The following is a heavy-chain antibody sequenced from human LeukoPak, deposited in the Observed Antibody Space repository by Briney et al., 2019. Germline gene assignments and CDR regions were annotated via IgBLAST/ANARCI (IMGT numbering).Heavy chain of an antibody. CDR2: ISPYNDNR. Sequence: ASVKVSCKASGYTFNSYGISWVRQAPGQGLEWMGWISPYNDNRKYAQKFQGRVTMATETSTSTAYMELRSLRSDDTAMYYCAREGQSVTFGGVHRGYYFDRWGQGTLVTVSS. CDR1: GYTFNSYG. V-gene: IGHV1-18*01. CDR3: AREGQSVTFGGVHRGYYFDR. J-gene: IGHJ4*02. D-gene: IGHD3-16*01.